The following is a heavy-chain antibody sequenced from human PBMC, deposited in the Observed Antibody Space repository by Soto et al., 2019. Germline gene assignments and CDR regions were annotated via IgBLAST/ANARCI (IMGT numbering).Heavy chain of an antibody. V-gene: IGHV3-23*01. CDR1: GFTLRTNG. J-gene: IGHJ4*02. CDR3: AGHGGYSY. CDR2: FSGSGDDT. Sequence: SLRLSCAATGFTLRTNGMSWVRQAPGKGLEWVSSFSGSGDDTYYADSLKGRFTISRDNSKNTLYLQMNSLRVEDTALYYCAGHGGYSYLGQGTLVTVSS. D-gene: IGHD4-17*01.